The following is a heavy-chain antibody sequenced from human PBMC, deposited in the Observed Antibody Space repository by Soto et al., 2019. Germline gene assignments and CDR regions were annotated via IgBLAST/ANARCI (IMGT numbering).Heavy chain of an antibody. CDR2: TRDKANGYTT. CDR1: GFTFSDHY. V-gene: IGHV3-72*01. Sequence: EVQLVESGGGLVQPGGSLRLSCAASGFTFSDHYMDWVRQAPGKGLEWVGRTRDKANGYTTEYAASVRGRFTISRDDSKNSMYLKMNTLKTEDTAVYYCARGDVWNDGVSASDIRGQGTMVTVSS. D-gene: IGHD1-1*01. CDR3: ARGDVWNDGVSASDI. J-gene: IGHJ3*02.